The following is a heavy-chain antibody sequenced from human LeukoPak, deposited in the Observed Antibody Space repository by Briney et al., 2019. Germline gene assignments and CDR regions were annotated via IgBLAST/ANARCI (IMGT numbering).Heavy chain of an antibody. CDR1: GFTFSSDG. V-gene: IGHV3-33*01. CDR3: ARDQIEAAYYYYYGMDV. Sequence: PGGSLRPSCAASGFTFSSDGMHWVRQAPGKGLEWVAVIWYDGSNKYYADSVKGRFTISRDNSKNTLYLQMNSLRAEDTAVYYCARDQIEAAYYYYYGMDVWGQGTTVTVSS. CDR2: IWYDGSNK. D-gene: IGHD6-25*01. J-gene: IGHJ6*02.